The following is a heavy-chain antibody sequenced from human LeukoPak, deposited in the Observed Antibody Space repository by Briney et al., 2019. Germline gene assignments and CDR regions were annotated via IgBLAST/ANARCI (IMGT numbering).Heavy chain of an antibody. V-gene: IGHV4-38-2*01. CDR3: ASVTAYYDILTGYFGP. CDR1: GYSISSGYY. D-gene: IGHD3-9*01. J-gene: IGHJ5*02. CDR2: IYHSGST. Sequence: SETLSLTCAVSGYSISSGYYWGWIRQPPGKGLEWIGSIYHSGSTYYNPSLKSRVTISVDTSKNQFSLKLSSVTAADTAVYYCASVTAYYDILTGYFGPWGQGTLVTVSS.